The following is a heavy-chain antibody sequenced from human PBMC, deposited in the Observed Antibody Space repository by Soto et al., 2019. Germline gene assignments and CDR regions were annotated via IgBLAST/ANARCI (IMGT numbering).Heavy chain of an antibody. CDR1: GGSISSGGYS. J-gene: IGHJ3*02. CDR2: IYHSGST. V-gene: IGHV4-30-2*01. CDR3: ARGYCSGGSCYPNDAFDI. D-gene: IGHD2-15*01. Sequence: SETLSLTCAVSGGSISSGGYSWSWIRQPPGKGLEWIGYIYHSGSTYYNPSLKSQVTISVDRSKNQFSLKLSSVTAADTAVYYCARGYCSGGSCYPNDAFDIWGQGTMVTVSS.